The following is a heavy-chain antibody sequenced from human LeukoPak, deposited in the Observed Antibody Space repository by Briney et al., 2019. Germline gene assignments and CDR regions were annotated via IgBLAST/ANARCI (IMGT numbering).Heavy chain of an antibody. Sequence: GGSLRLSCAVSGFTVSSNYLSWVRQAPGKGPEWVSVIYSGGTTNYADSVKGRFTISRDTSKNTLYLQMNSLRVEDTAVYYCAKTQTYIAAAAAPFAYWGQGTLVTVSS. CDR1: GFTVSSNY. D-gene: IGHD6-13*01. CDR2: IYSGGTT. J-gene: IGHJ4*02. V-gene: IGHV3-53*01. CDR3: AKTQTYIAAAAAPFAY.